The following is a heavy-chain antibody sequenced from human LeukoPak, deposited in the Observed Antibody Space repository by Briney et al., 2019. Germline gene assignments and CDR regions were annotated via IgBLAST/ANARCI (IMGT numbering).Heavy chain of an antibody. V-gene: IGHV1-18*04. Sequence: ASVTVSCKASGYTFTSYGISWVRQAPGQGLEWVAWISAYNSNKNSAEKFQGRVTMTIDTSTSTAYMELRRLKSDDTAVYYCVRHIKPAGPWDGMDVWGQGTTVIVSS. D-gene: IGHD1-26*01. CDR3: VRHIKPAGPWDGMDV. CDR2: ISAYNSNK. CDR1: GYTFTSYG. J-gene: IGHJ6*02.